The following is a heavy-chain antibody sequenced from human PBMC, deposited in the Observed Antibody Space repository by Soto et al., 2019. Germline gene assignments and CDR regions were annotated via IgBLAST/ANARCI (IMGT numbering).Heavy chain of an antibody. CDR3: ARENVRNHALDY. CDR2: ISAGNGNT. CDR1: GYTFTSYS. J-gene: IGHJ4*02. D-gene: IGHD2-2*01. V-gene: IGHV1-3*01. Sequence: ASVKVSCKASGYTFTSYSMHWVRQAPGQRLEWMGWISAGNGNTKYSQKFQGRVTITRDTSASTAYMELSSLRSEDTAVYYCARENVRNHALDYWGQGTLVTVSS.